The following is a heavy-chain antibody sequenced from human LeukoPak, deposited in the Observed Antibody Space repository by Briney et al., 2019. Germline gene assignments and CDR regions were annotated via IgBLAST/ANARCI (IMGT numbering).Heavy chain of an antibody. J-gene: IGHJ5*02. D-gene: IGHD6-19*01. V-gene: IGHV3-48*03. CDR3: ARDRSGFYKWFDP. CDR1: GFTFSSYE. CDR2: ISGSGSSI. Sequence: GGSLRLSCEASGFTFSSYEMNWVRQAPGKGLEWVSYISGSGSSIHYADSAKGRFTISRVNAKNSLYLQMHSLRAEDTAVYYCARDRSGFYKWFDPWGQGTLVTVSS.